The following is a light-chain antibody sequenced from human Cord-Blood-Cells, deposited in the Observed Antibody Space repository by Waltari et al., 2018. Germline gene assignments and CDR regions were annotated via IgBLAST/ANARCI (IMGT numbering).Light chain of an antibody. J-gene: IGKJ1*01. CDR2: KAS. CDR1: QSISSW. CDR3: QQYNSYSPWT. Sequence: DIQMTQSPSTLSASVGDRVTITCRASQSISSWLAWYQQKPGKAPKLLIYKASSLESGVASRFSGSGSGTECTLTISSLQPDDFATYYCQQYNSYSPWTFGQGTKVEIK. V-gene: IGKV1-5*03.